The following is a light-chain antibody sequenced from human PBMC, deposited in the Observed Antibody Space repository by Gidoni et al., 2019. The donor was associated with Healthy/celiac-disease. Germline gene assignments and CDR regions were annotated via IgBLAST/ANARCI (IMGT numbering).Light chain of an antibody. V-gene: IGLV3-21*02. CDR3: QVWDRSSDHVV. CDR2: DDS. J-gene: IGLJ2*01. CDR1: NNRSKR. Sequence: SYVLTQQPSVSGANGQTARITCRGNNNRSKRVHLYQHKPGQAPVLVVDDDSDRPAGIPERFSGSNSGNTTTLTISRVEAGEDADYYCQVWDRSSDHVVFGGGTKLTVL.